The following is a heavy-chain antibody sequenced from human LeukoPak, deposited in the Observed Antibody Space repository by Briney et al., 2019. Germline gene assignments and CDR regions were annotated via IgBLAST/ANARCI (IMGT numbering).Heavy chain of an antibody. J-gene: IGHJ4*02. CDR2: ISYDGSIQ. CDR1: GFTFSRYG. Sequence: GRSLRLSCAASGFTFSRYGMHWVRQAPGKGLEWVAVISYDGSIQYYADSVKGRVTISRDNSQNTLYLQMNSLRAEDTAVYYCARGDHYSSSQLYFDYWGQGTLVTVSS. CDR3: ARGDHYSSSQLYFDY. D-gene: IGHD6-6*01. V-gene: IGHV3-30*03.